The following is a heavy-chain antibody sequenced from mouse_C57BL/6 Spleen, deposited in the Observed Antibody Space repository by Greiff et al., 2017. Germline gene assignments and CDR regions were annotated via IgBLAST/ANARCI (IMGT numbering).Heavy chain of an antibody. Sequence: QVHVKQPGTELVKPGASVKLSCKASGYTFTSYWMHWVKQRPGQGLEWIGNINPSNGGTNYNEKFKSKATLTVDKSSSTAYMQLSSLTSEDSAVYYCARQLRSYAMDYWGQGTSVTVSS. V-gene: IGHV1-53*01. CDR1: GYTFTSYW. CDR2: INPSNGGT. D-gene: IGHD3-2*02. J-gene: IGHJ4*01. CDR3: ARQLRSYAMDY.